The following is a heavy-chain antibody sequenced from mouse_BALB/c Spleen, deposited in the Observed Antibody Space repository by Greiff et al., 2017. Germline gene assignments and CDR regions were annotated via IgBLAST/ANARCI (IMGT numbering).Heavy chain of an antibody. J-gene: IGHJ2*01. CDR1: GFTFTDYY. CDR2: IRNKANGYTT. CDR3: AREKLGPDN. V-gene: IGHV7-3*02. Sequence: DVQLVESGGGLVQPGGSLRLSCATSGFTFTDYYMSWVRQPPGKALEWLGFIRNKANGYTTEYSASVKGRFTISRDNSQSILYLQMNTLRAEDSATYYCAREKLGPDNWGQGTTLTVSS. D-gene: IGHD4-1*01.